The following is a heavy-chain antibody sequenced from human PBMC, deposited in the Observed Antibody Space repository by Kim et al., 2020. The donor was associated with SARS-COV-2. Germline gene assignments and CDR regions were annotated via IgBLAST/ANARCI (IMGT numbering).Heavy chain of an antibody. CDR1: GFTFSNAW. Sequence: GGSLRLSCAASGFTFSNAWMSWVRQAPGKGLEWVGRIKSKTDGGTTDYAAPVKGRFTISRDDSKNTLYLQMNSLKTEDTAVYYCTTDVARYCSGGSCYAFDIWGQGTMVTVSS. V-gene: IGHV3-15*01. D-gene: IGHD2-15*01. CDR2: IKSKTDGGTT. J-gene: IGHJ3*02. CDR3: TTDVARYCSGGSCYAFDI.